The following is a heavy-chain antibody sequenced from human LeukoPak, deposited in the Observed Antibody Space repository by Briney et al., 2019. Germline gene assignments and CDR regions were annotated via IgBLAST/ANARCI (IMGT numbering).Heavy chain of an antibody. D-gene: IGHD3-22*01. V-gene: IGHV4-59*01. CDR1: GGSISDYY. CDR3: ARGTGAYYYL. Sequence: PSETLSLTCTVSGGSISDYYWSWIRRPPGKGLEWIGYIYYSGSTKYNPYLKSRVTISIDTSKNQFSLKLSSVTAADTALYYCARGTGAYYYLWGQGTMVTVSS. CDR2: IYYSGST. J-gene: IGHJ3*01.